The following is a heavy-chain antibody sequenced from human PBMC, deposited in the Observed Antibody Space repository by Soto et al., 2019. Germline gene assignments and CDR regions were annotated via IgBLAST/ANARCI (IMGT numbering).Heavy chain of an antibody. CDR3: ARVVGGYDSGAFDI. CDR2: IYSGGST. J-gene: IGHJ3*02. CDR1: GFTVSSNY. D-gene: IGHD5-12*01. V-gene: IGHV3-53*04. Sequence: EVQLVESGGGLVQPGGSLRLSCAASGFTVSSNYMSWVRQAPGKGLEWVSVIYSGGSTYYADSVKGRFTISRHNSKNTLYLQMNSLRAEDTAVYYCARVVGGYDSGAFDIWGQGTMVTVSS.